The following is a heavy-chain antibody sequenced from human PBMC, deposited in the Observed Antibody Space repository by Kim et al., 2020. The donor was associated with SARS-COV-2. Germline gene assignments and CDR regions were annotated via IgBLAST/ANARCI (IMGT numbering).Heavy chain of an antibody. Sequence: SVKVSCKASGGTFSSYAISWVRQAPGQGLEWMGGIIPIFGTANYAQKFQGRVTITADKSTSTAYMELSSLRSEDTAVYYCATQESMVPTRYWGQGTLVTVSS. J-gene: IGHJ4*02. CDR3: ATQESMVPTRY. CDR2: IIPIFGTA. D-gene: IGHD2-21*02. V-gene: IGHV1-69*06. CDR1: GGTFSSYA.